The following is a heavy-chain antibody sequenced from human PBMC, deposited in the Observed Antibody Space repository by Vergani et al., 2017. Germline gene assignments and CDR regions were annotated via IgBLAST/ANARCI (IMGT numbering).Heavy chain of an antibody. CDR3: ARRSSYSSSSSGYFQH. V-gene: IGHV5-51*03. CDR2: IYPGDSDT. D-gene: IGHD6-6*01. J-gene: IGHJ1*01. Sequence: EVQLVQSGAEVKKPGESLKISCKGSGYSFTSYWIGWVRQMPGKGLEWMGIIYPGDSDTRYSPSFQGQVTISADKSISTAYLQWSSLKASDTAMYYCARRSSYSSSSSGYFQHWGQGTLVTVSS. CDR1: GYSFTSYW.